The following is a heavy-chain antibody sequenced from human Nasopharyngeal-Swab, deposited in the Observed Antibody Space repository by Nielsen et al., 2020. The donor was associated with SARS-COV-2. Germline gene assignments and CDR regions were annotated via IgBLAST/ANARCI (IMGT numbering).Heavy chain of an antibody. V-gene: IGHV1-3*01. J-gene: IGHJ6*02. CDR1: GYTFTNHA. Sequence: ASVKVSCKASGYTFTNHALQWVRQAPGQNFEWMGWINPGNGNTKYSETFQGRVTIITDTSASTVYMELSSLTSEDTAVYYCAGAGDSSETYGLDVWGQGTTVTVSS. D-gene: IGHD5-18*01. CDR3: AGAGDSSETYGLDV. CDR2: INPGNGNT.